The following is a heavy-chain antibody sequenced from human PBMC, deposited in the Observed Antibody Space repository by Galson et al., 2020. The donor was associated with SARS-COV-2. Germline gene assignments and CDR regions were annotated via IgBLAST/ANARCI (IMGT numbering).Heavy chain of an antibody. CDR1: GFTFSSYA. J-gene: IGHJ5*02. Sequence: GGSLRLSCAASGFTFSSYAMHWVRQAPGKGLEWVAVISYDGSNKYYADSVKGRFTISRDNSKNTLYLQMNSLRAEDTAVYYCARDFRHGGWFDPWGQGTLVTVSS. D-gene: IGHD3-10*01. CDR3: ARDFRHGGWFDP. V-gene: IGHV3-30*04. CDR2: ISYDGSNK.